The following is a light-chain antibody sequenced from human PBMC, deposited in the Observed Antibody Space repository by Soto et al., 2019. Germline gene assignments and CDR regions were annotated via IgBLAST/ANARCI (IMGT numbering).Light chain of an antibody. CDR1: SSDVGSYNP. CDR3: CSYAGSSTYV. V-gene: IGLV2-23*02. J-gene: IGLJ1*01. CDR2: EVS. Sequence: QSALTQPASVSGSPGQSITISCTGTSSDVGSYNPVSWYQQHPGKAPKLMIYEVSKRPSGVSNRFSGSKSGNTASLTISGLQAEDEADYYCCSYAGSSTYVFGTGDQGHRP.